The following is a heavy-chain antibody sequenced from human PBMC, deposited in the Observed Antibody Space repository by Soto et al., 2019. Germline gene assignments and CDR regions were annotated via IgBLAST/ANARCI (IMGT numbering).Heavy chain of an antibody. Sequence: QVQLQQWGAGLLKPSETLSLTCAVYGGSFSGYYWSWIRQPPGKGLEWIGEINHSGSTNYNPSLKSPVTISGDTSKNQFSLKLSSVTAADTAVYDCAREERCSSTSCYPPQYYYGMDVWGQGTTVTVSS. J-gene: IGHJ6*02. CDR1: GGSFSGYY. D-gene: IGHD2-2*01. CDR3: AREERCSSTSCYPPQYYYGMDV. V-gene: IGHV4-34*01. CDR2: INHSGST.